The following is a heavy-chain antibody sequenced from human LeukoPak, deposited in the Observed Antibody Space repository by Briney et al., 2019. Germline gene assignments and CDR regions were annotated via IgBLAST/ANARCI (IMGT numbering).Heavy chain of an antibody. J-gene: IGHJ4*02. CDR2: IYTSGSI. V-gene: IGHV4-4*07. CDR3: ARDGLAVAGVY. CDR1: GGSISSYY. D-gene: IGHD6-19*01. Sequence: SATLSLTCTVSGGSISSYYWSWIRQPAGKGLEWIGRIYTSGSINYNPSLKSRVTMSVDTSKKQFTLKLSSVTAGGAAVYYCARDGLAVAGVYWGQGTLVTVSS.